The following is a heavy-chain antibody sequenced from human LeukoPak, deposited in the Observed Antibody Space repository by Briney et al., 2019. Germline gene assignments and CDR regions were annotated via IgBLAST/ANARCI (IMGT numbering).Heavy chain of an antibody. CDR2: ISGSDAGT. J-gene: IGHJ4*02. CDR3: AKAPLGRCTGVICYYIDY. CDR1: GFTFSSYT. V-gene: IGHV3-23*01. D-gene: IGHD2-15*01. Sequence: GGSLRLSCAASGFTFSSYTMNWVRQAPGKGLEWVSAISGSDAGTFYADSVKGRFTISRDNSKNTLYLQMNSLRAEDAAVYFCAKAPLGRCTGVICYYIDYWGQGTLVTVSS.